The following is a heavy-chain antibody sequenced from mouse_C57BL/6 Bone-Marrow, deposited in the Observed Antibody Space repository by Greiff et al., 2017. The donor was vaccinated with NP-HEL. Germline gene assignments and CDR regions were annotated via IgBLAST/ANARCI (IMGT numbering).Heavy chain of an antibody. CDR2: IYPGDGDT. V-gene: IGHV1-82*01. Sequence: QLQQSGPELVKPGASVKISCKASGYAFSSSWMNWVKQRPGKGLEWIGRIYPGDGDTNYNGKFKGKATLTADKSSSTAYMQLSSLTSEDSAVYFCARLWSLYWYFDVWGTGTTVTVSS. J-gene: IGHJ1*03. CDR1: GYAFSSSW. D-gene: IGHD1-1*02. CDR3: ARLWSLYWYFDV.